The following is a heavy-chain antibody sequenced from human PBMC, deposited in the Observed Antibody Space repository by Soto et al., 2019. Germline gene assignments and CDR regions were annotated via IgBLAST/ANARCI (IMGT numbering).Heavy chain of an antibody. CDR1: GFTFDDYG. D-gene: IGHD3-22*01. V-gene: IGHV3-9*01. Sequence: SLRLSCAASGFTFDDYGMHWVRQAPGKGLEWVSAISSTSDYIYYGDSMKGRFTISRDNAKNSLYLEMNSLRAEDTAVYYCATDIHYSDSSGLDSWGQGALFT. CDR3: ATDIHYSDSSGLDS. J-gene: IGHJ4*02. CDR2: ISSTSDYI.